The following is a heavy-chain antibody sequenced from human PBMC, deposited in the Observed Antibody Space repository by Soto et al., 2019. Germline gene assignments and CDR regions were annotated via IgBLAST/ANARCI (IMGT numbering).Heavy chain of an antibody. CDR2: IYPGDSDT. Sequence: GESLKISCXGSGYSFTSYWIGWVRQMPGRGLEWMGIIYPGDSDTRYSPSFQGQVTISADKSISTAYLQWSSLKASDTAMYYCARHDSSGWPEYYYYGMDVWGQGTTVTVSS. V-gene: IGHV5-51*01. J-gene: IGHJ6*02. CDR3: ARHDSSGWPEYYYYGMDV. D-gene: IGHD6-19*01. CDR1: GYSFTSYW.